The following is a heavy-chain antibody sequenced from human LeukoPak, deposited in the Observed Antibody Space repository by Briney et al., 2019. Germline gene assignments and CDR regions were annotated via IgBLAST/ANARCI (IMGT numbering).Heavy chain of an antibody. Sequence: PSETLSLTCTVSGGSISSSSYYWGWIRQPPGKGLEWIGSIYYSGSTNYNPSLKSRVTISVDTSKNQFSLKLSSVTAADTAVYYCARHYDFWSAPWTNYYYYMDVWGKGTTVTVSS. J-gene: IGHJ6*03. CDR3: ARHYDFWSAPWTNYYYYMDV. CDR2: IYYSGST. D-gene: IGHD3-3*01. V-gene: IGHV4-39*07. CDR1: GGSISSSSYY.